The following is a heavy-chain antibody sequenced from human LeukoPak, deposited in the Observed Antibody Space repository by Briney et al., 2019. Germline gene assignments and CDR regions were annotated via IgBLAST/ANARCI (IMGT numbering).Heavy chain of an antibody. V-gene: IGHV1-46*01. D-gene: IGHD1-26*01. CDR2: INPSGGST. CDR3: ARDLFVGATIGYYGMDV. CDR1: GYTFTSYY. J-gene: IGHJ6*02. Sequence: ASVKVSCKAFGYTFTSYYMHWVRQAPGQGLEWMGIINPSGGSTSYAQKFQGRVTMTRDTSTSTVYMELSSLRSEDTAVYYCARDLFVGATIGYYGMDVWGQGTTVTVSS.